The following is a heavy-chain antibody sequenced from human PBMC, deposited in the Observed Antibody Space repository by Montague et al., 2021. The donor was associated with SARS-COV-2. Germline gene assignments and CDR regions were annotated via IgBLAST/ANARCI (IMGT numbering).Heavy chain of an antibody. CDR3: ATEGSSGWPDYYYYGMDV. J-gene: IGHJ6*02. V-gene: IGHV1-24*01. Sequence: SVKVSCKVSGYTLTELSTHWVRQAPGKGLEWMGGFDPEDGETIYAQKFQGRVTMTEDTSTDTAYMELSSLRSEDTAVYYCATEGSSGWPDYYYYGMDVWGQGTTVTVSS. CDR2: FDPEDGET. D-gene: IGHD6-19*01. CDR1: GYTLTELS.